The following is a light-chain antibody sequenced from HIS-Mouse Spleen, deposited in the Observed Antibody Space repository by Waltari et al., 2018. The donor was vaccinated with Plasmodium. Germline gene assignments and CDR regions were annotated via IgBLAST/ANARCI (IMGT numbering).Light chain of an antibody. CDR1: QSVSSN. Sequence: EIVMTQSPATLSVSPGERATLSCRASQSVSSNLAWYQQKPGQAPRLLIYGAATRATGIPARLSGSGSGTEFTLTISSLQSEDFAVYYCQQYNNCSFTFGPGTKVDIK. V-gene: IGKV3-15*01. J-gene: IGKJ3*01. CDR3: QQYNNCSFT. CDR2: GAA.